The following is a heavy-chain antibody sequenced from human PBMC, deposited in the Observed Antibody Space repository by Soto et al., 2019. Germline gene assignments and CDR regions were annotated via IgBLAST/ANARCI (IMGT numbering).Heavy chain of an antibody. D-gene: IGHD2-2*01. J-gene: IGHJ5*01. V-gene: IGHV3-21*02. CDR3: ARDPSEGRVGNWFES. CDR2: ISSSTSYV. CDR1: GFTFSRYG. Sequence: EVQLVESGGGLVKPGGSLRLSCAASGFTFSRYGMNWLRQAPGKGLEWVASISSSTSYVYCADSVKGRFSTSRDNAKNILYLEMYGLRTEDTAVYYCARDPSEGRVGNWFESWGQGTLVTVSS.